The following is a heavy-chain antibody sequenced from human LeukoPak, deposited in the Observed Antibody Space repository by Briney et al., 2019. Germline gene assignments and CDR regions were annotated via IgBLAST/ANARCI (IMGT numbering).Heavy chain of an antibody. CDR3: AREASYGDRYYYYYGMDV. V-gene: IGHV1-46*01. D-gene: IGHD4-17*01. CDR2: INPSGGST. Sequence: ASVKVSCKASGYTFTSYYMHWVRQAPGQGLEWMGIINPSGGSTSYAQKFQGRVTMTRDTSTSTVYMELSSLRSEDTDVYYCAREASYGDRYYYYYGMDVWGQGTTVTVSS. J-gene: IGHJ6*02. CDR1: GYTFTSYY.